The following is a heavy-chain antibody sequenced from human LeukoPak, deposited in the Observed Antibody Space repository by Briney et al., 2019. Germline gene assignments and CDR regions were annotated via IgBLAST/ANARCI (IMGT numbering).Heavy chain of an antibody. CDR1: GFTFSSYA. D-gene: IGHD2-8*01. V-gene: IGHV3-23*01. J-gene: IGHJ4*02. Sequence: GGSLRLSCAASGFTFSSYAMNWVRQAPGKGLEWVSSTSKRGDSTYYAESVKGRFTISRDNAKNSLYLQMNSLRAEDTAVYYCARDLEGSRWCMLCPLDYWGQGTLVTVSS. CDR3: ARDLEGSRWCMLCPLDY. CDR2: TSKRGDST.